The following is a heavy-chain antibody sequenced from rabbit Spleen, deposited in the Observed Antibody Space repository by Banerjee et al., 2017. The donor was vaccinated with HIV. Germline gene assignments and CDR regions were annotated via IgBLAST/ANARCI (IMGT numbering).Heavy chain of an antibody. V-gene: IGHV1S40*01. D-gene: IGHD3-1*01. CDR1: GIDFSSYYY. J-gene: IGHJ4*01. CDR3: ARVPGANNNNL. CDR2: IYTGSSAYS. Sequence: QSLEESGGDLVKPGASLTLTCTASGIDFSSYYYMCWVRQAPGKGLEWIACIYTGSSAYSAYATWAKGRFTISKTSSTTVTLQMTSLTAADTATHFCARVPGANNNNLWGPGTLVTVS.